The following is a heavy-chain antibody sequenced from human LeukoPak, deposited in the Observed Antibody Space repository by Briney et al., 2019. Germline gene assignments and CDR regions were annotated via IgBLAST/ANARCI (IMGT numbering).Heavy chain of an antibody. CDR3: ARTKYYYDSSGYLPGVYFQH. J-gene: IGHJ1*01. CDR2: IYSGGST. V-gene: IGHV3-53*01. CDR1: GFTVSSNY. D-gene: IGHD3-22*01. Sequence: GGSLRLSCAASGFTVSSNYMSWVRQAPGKGLEWVSVIYSGGSTYYADSVKGRFTISRDNSKNTLHLQMNSLRAEDTAVYYCARTKYYYDSSGYLPGVYFQHWGQGTLVTVSS.